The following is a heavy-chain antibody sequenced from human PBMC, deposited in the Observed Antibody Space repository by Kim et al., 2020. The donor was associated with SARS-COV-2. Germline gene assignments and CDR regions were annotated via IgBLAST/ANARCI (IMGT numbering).Heavy chain of an antibody. CDR3: ARDLSGWSYDAFDI. Sequence: GAVQGRIHHSRDNSNNTLYLQMNGLRAEDTAVYYCARDLSGWSYDAFDIWGQGTMVTVSS. V-gene: IGHV3-53*01. J-gene: IGHJ3*02. D-gene: IGHD6-19*01.